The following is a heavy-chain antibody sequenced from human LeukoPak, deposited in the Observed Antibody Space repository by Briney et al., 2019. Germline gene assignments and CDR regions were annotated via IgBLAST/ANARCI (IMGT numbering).Heavy chain of an antibody. CDR2: MNPNSGGT. D-gene: IGHD3-16*01. V-gene: IGHV1-2*02. CDR1: GYTFTSYD. CDR3: ARDQVLRPHDY. Sequence: GASVKVSCKASGYTFTSYDINWVRQATGQGLEWMGWMNPNSGGTNYAQKFQGRVTMTRDTSISTAYMELSRLRSDDTAVYYCARDQVLRPHDYWGQGTLVTVSS. J-gene: IGHJ4*02.